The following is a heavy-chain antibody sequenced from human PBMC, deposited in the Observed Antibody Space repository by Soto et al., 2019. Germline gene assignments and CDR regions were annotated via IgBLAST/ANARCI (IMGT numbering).Heavy chain of an antibody. Sequence: SETLSLTCLASGFPISSTYSWGWIRQPPGKGLEWIGSISHSGTTSYSPSLTSRVSISVDTSKNQVSLKLTSVTAADTAVYFCARVTMVIRDSDHFGVDVWGHGTTVTVSS. CDR2: ISHSGTT. D-gene: IGHD4-17*01. CDR3: ARVTMVIRDSDHFGVDV. CDR1: GFPISSTYS. V-gene: IGHV4-38-2*02. J-gene: IGHJ6*02.